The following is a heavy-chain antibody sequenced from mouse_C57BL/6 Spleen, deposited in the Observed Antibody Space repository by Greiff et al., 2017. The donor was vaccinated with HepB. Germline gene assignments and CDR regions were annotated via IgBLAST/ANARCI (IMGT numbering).Heavy chain of an antibody. J-gene: IGHJ1*03. CDR2: IYPGDGDT. Sequence: SGPELVKPGASVKISCKASGYAFSSSWMNWVKQRPGKGLEWIGRIYPGDGDTNYNGKFKGKATLTADKSSSTAYMQLSSLTSEDSAVYFCARSPFYYDYDRYFDVWGTGTTVTVSS. CDR1: GYAFSSSW. D-gene: IGHD2-4*01. CDR3: ARSPFYYDYDRYFDV. V-gene: IGHV1-82*01.